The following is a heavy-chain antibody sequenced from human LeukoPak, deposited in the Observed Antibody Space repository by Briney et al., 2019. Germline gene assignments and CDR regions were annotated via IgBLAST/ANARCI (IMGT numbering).Heavy chain of an antibody. CDR2: INWNGSST. V-gene: IGHV3-20*04. D-gene: IGHD6-19*01. CDR1: GFTFDDYG. CDR3: ARVMGSSGWYFAPGQYYFDY. Sequence: GGSLRLSCAASGFTFDDYGMSWVRQAPGKGLEWVSGINWNGSSTGYADSVKGRFTISRDNAKNSLYLQMNSLRAEDTALYYCARVMGSSGWYFAPGQYYFDYWGQGTLVTVSS. J-gene: IGHJ4*02.